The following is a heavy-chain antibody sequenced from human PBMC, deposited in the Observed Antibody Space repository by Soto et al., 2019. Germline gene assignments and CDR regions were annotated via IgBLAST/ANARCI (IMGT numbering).Heavy chain of an antibody. V-gene: IGHV3-23*01. D-gene: IGHD3-10*01. CDR1: XLTFSSYA. CDR3: AKALRVLWFGELFVYYYGMDV. Sequence: GGSLRLSCAASXLTFSSYAMGWVRQAPGKGLEWVSAISGSGGSTYYADSVKGRFTISRDNSKNTLYLQMNSLRAEDTAVYYCAKALRVLWFGELFVYYYGMDVWGQGPTVTVSS. J-gene: IGHJ6*02. CDR2: ISGSGGST.